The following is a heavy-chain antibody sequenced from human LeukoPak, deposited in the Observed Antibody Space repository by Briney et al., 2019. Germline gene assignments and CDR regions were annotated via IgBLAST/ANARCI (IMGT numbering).Heavy chain of an antibody. CDR3: ARTVVVTATADYFDH. CDR2: LYSDGSA. J-gene: IGHJ4*02. CDR1: GLTVSSNY. V-gene: IGHV3-53*01. D-gene: IGHD2-15*01. Sequence: GGSLRLSCAASGLTVSSNYMSGVRQAPGKGLEWVSVLYSDGSAYYADSVKGRFSISRDNSQNTLYLQMNGLRAEDTAVYYCARTVVVTATADYFDHWGQGTLVTVSS.